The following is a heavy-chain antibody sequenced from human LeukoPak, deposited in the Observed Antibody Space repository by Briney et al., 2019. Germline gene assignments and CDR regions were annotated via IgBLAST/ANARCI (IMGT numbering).Heavy chain of an antibody. CDR3: ARPRCSGTSCYTDAFDI. CDR2: IIPIFGTA. CDR1: GGTFSSYA. V-gene: IGHV1-69*05. J-gene: IGHJ3*02. D-gene: IGHD2-2*01. Sequence: GASVKVSCKASGGTFSSYAISWVRQAPGQGLEWMGGIIPIFGTANYAQKFQGRVTITRNTSISTAYMELSSLRSEDTAVYYCARPRCSGTSCYTDAFDIWGQGTMVTVSS.